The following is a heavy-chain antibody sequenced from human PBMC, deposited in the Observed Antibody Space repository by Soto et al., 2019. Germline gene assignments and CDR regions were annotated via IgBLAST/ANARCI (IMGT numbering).Heavy chain of an antibody. Sequence: QVQLVQSGAEVKKPGSSVKVSCKASGGTFSSYSISWVRQAPGQGLEWMGGIIPICGTANYAQKFQGRVTITADESTSTAYMELSSLRSEDTAVYYGAIEYSSSPPYYPIGYWGQGTLITVSS. J-gene: IGHJ4*02. V-gene: IGHV1-69*01. CDR1: GGTFSSYS. CDR3: AIEYSSSPPYYPIGY. CDR2: IIPICGTA. D-gene: IGHD6-6*01.